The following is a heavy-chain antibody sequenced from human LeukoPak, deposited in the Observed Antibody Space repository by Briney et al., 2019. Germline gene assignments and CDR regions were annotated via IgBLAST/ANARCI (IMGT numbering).Heavy chain of an antibody. J-gene: IGHJ2*01. D-gene: IGHD3-3*01. CDR1: GGSVNSGTYY. V-gene: IGHV4-30-4*08. Sequence: SETLSLTCTVSGGSVNSGTYYWSWIRQPPGKGLEWIGYIYYSGSTYYNPSLKSRVTISVDTSKNQFSLKLSSVTAADTAVYYCASQVYYDFWSGSGYFDLWGRGTLVTASS. CDR3: ASQVYYDFWSGSGYFDL. CDR2: IYYSGST.